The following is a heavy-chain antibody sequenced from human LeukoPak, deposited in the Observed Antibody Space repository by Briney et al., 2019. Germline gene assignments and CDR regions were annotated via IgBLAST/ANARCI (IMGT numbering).Heavy chain of an antibody. J-gene: IGHJ4*02. CDR2: IKQDGSEK. CDR3: ITGRDYAPN. V-gene: IGHV3-7*03. CDR1: GFTFSSYW. D-gene: IGHD3-16*01. Sequence: PGGSLRLSCAASGFTFSSYWMSRVRQAPGKGLEWVANIKQDGSEKYYVDSVKGRFTISRDNAKNSPYLQMNSLRAEDTAVYYCITGRDYAPNWGQGILVTVSS.